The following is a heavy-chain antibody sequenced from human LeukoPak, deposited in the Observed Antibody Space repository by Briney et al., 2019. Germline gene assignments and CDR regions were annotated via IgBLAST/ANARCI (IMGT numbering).Heavy chain of an antibody. CDR3: VRKGNFDT. CDR1: GFTFSNHG. Sequence: PGGSLRLSCEASGFTFSNHGMHWVRQAPGKGLEWVAVIWFDGSNKYYADSVKGRFTISRDNSKYTLYLQMNSLRVEDTAVYYCVRKGNFDTWGQGTLVTVSS. V-gene: IGHV3-33*01. CDR2: IWFDGSNK. J-gene: IGHJ4*02.